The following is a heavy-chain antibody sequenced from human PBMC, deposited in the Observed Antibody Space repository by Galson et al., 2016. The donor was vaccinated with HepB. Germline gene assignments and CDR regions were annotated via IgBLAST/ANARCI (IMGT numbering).Heavy chain of an antibody. V-gene: IGHV3-48*02. CDR2: ISSSSDTI. D-gene: IGHD1-14*01. Sequence: SLRLSCAVSGFTFSSFSMNWVRQAPGKGLEWASYISSSSDTIYYADSVKGRSTISRDNAKNSLYLQMNSLRDEDTAIYFCARDGNHGYDMDYWGQGTLVTVSS. CDR3: ARDGNHGYDMDY. J-gene: IGHJ4*02. CDR1: GFTFSSFS.